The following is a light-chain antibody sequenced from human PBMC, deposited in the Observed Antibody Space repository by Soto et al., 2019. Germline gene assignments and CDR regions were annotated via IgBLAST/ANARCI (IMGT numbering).Light chain of an antibody. CDR1: SSDFGAYKY. CDR2: EVS. Sequence: SVLTQPASVSGSPGQSITISCAGTSSDFGAYKYVSWYQQHPDKAPKLILYEVSRRPSGVSNRFSGSKSGNTASLTISGLLAEDEADYSCSSYTNTSTLVFGTGTKVTV. J-gene: IGLJ1*01. V-gene: IGLV2-14*03. CDR3: SSYTNTSTLV.